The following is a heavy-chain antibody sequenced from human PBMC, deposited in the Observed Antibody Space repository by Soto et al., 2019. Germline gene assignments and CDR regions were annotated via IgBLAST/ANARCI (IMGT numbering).Heavy chain of an antibody. J-gene: IGHJ6*02. CDR2: IYYSGST. CDR1: GGSISSYY. D-gene: IGHD3-10*01. V-gene: IGHV4-59*01. CDR3: ARGCGSGSSFYYYGMDV. Sequence: PSETLSLTCTVSGGSISSYYWSWIRQPPGKGLEWIGYIYYSGSTNYNPSLKSRVTISVDTSKNQFSLKLSSVTAADTAVYYCARGCGSGSSFYYYGMDVWGQGTTVTVSS.